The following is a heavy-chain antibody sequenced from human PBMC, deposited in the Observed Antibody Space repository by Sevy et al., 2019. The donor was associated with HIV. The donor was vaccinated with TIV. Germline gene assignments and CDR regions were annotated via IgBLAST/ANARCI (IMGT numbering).Heavy chain of an antibody. CDR3: ARGTRGTFGN. Sequence: GGSLRLSCAASGFTFSNYWMHWVRQAPGKGVVWVSHINTDGESIRYADSVKGRFTISRDNAKNTLYLQVNSLRAEDTAVYYCARGTRGTFGNWGQGTLVTVSS. CDR1: GFTFSNYW. J-gene: IGHJ4*02. CDR2: INTDGESI. D-gene: IGHD1-26*01. V-gene: IGHV3-74*01.